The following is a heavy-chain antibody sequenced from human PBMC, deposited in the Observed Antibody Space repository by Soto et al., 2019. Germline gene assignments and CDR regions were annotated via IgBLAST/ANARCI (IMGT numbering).Heavy chain of an antibody. Sequence: SETLSLTCAVYGGSFSGYYWSWIRQPPGKGLELIGEINHSGSTNYNPSLKSRVTISVDTSKNQFSLKLSSVTAADTAVYYCARGAGFWSGYHYYYYGMDVWGQGTTVTVSS. CDR2: INHSGST. CDR1: GGSFSGYY. D-gene: IGHD3-3*01. V-gene: IGHV4-34*01. CDR3: ARGAGFWSGYHYYYYGMDV. J-gene: IGHJ6*02.